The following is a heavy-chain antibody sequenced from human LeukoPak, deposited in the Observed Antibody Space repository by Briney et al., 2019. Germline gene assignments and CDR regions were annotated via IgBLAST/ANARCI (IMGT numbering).Heavy chain of an antibody. CDR1: GFTFSYYG. D-gene: IGHD2-2*01. J-gene: IGHJ6*02. CDR3: AREIVVVPAATGGMDV. Sequence: GGSLRLSCAASGFTFSYYGMHWVRQAPGKGLEWVSYISSSGSTIYYADSVKGRFTISRDNAKNSLYLQMNSLRAEDTAVYYCAREIVVVPAATGGMDVWGQGTTVTVSS. V-gene: IGHV3-48*04. CDR2: ISSSGSTI.